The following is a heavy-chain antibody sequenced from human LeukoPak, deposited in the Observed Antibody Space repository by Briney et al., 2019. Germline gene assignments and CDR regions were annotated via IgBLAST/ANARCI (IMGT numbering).Heavy chain of an antibody. V-gene: IGHV1-69*02. CDR2: IIPILGIA. J-gene: IGHJ4*02. Sequence: SVKVSCKASGYTFTSYYMHWVRQAPGQGLEWMGRIIPILGIANYAQKFQGRVTITADKSTSTAYMELSSLRSEDTAVYYCARLRAYGDYIDYWGQGTLVTVSS. D-gene: IGHD4-17*01. CDR3: ARLRAYGDYIDY. CDR1: GYTFTSYY.